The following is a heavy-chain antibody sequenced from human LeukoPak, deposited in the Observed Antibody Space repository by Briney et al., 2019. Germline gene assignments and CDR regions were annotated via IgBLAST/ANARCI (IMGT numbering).Heavy chain of an antibody. Sequence: SETLSLTCTVSGGSISSYYWSWIRQPPGKGLEWIGYIYYSGSTNYNPSLKSRVTISVDTSKNQFSLKLSSVTAADTAIYYCARETEKQWQYWGQGTTVTVSS. CDR2: IYYSGST. CDR1: GGSISSYY. J-gene: IGHJ6*01. D-gene: IGHD6-19*01. CDR3: ARETEKQWQY. V-gene: IGHV4-59*12.